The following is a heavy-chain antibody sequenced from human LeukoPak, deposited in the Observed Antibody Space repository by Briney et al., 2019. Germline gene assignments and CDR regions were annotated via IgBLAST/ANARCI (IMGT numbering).Heavy chain of an antibody. CDR1: GGSVNSGTYY. CDR3: AREDY. V-gene: IGHV4-39*07. Sequence: SETLSLTCTVSGGSVNSGTYYWSWIRQPPGMGLEWIGNIYYSGSAYYNPSLKSRVTMSVDTSKNQFSLKLSSVTAADTAVYYCAREDYWGQGTLVTVSS. CDR2: IYYSGSA. J-gene: IGHJ4*02.